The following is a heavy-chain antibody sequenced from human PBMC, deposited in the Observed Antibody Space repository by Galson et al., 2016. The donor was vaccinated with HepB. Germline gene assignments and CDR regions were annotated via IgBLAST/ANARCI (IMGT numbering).Heavy chain of an antibody. D-gene: IGHD3-10*01. CDR2: INSDGGST. CDR1: GFTFSSYW. V-gene: IGHV3-74*01. CDR3: ARDPSTMVRGVIIPFDY. J-gene: IGHJ4*02. Sequence: SLRLSCAASGFTFSSYWMHWVRQAPGKGLVWVSRINSDGGSTSYADSVRGRFTISRDNAKNTLYLQMNRLRAEDTAVYYCARDPSTMVRGVIIPFDYWGQGTLVTVSS.